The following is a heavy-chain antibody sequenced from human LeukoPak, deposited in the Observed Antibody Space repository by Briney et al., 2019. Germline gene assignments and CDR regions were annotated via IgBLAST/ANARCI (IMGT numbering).Heavy chain of an antibody. CDR3: AAVAAAILEAPIDY. J-gene: IGHJ4*02. V-gene: IGHV1-69*13. CDR1: RGTFRSYA. Sequence: CSVEVSCKACRGTFRSYAISGVRPAPGRGLKWMGGIIPIFGTAIYAQKFQSRVDNTADESTILAYMEQSSLRSEDTGVYYCAAVAAAILEAPIDYWGQGTLVTVSS. D-gene: IGHD2-2*02. CDR2: IIPIFGTA.